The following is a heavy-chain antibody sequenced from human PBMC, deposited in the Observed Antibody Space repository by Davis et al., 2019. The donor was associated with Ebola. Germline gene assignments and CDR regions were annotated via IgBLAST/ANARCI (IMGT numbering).Heavy chain of an antibody. CDR2: ISSSGSTI. Sequence: GGSLRLSCAASGFTFSSYSMNWVRQAPGKGLEWVSYISSSGSTIYYADSVKGRFTISRDNAKNSLYLQMNSLRAEDTAVYYCARNSGSYLYYYYYGMDVWGQGTTVTVSS. V-gene: IGHV3-48*04. CDR1: GFTFSSYS. J-gene: IGHJ6*02. CDR3: ARNSGSYLYYYYYGMDV. D-gene: IGHD1-26*01.